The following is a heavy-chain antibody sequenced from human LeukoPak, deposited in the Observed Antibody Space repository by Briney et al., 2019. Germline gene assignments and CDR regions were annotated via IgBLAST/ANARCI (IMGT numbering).Heavy chain of an antibody. Sequence: ASVKVSCKASGYTFTGYYVHWVRQAPGQGLEWMGRINPNSGDTNYAQKFQGRVTMTRDTSTSTAYMELSRLRSDDTAVYYWARDYCGGDCFPDYWGQGTLVTVSS. CDR3: ARDYCGGDCFPDY. J-gene: IGHJ4*02. CDR1: GYTFTGYY. V-gene: IGHV1-2*06. CDR2: INPNSGDT. D-gene: IGHD2-21*02.